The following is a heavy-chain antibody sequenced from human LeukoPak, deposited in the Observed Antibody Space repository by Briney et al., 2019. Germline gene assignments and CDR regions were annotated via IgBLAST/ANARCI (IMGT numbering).Heavy chain of an antibody. CDR1: GGSISSYY. V-gene: IGHV4-59*01. CDR3: AREAYCSSTSCYRGEYAFDI. Sequence: SETLSLTCTVSGGSISSYYWSWIRQPPGKGLEWIGYIYYSGSTNYNPSLKSRVTISVDTSKNQFSLKLSSVTAADTAVYYCAREAYCSSTSCYRGEYAFDIWGQGTMVTVSS. D-gene: IGHD2-2*02. J-gene: IGHJ3*02. CDR2: IYYSGST.